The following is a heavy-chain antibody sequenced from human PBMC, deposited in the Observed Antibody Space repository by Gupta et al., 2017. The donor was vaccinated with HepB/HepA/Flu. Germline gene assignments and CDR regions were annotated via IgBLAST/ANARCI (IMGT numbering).Heavy chain of an antibody. V-gene: IGHV4-39*01. CDR3: ARQVGWDKWYSDS. D-gene: IGHD1-26*01. CDR2: IHYSYNGAT. CDR1: GASISIGDYW. Sequence: QLHLQESGPGLLKPSETLSLTCTVSGASISIGDYWWAWIRQFPGKGLEWIGIIHYSYNGATHYNPSLKTRATFSLDSSMNQLTLKLNSVTAKDTAIYYGARQVGWDKWYSDSWGQGTLVTVSS. J-gene: IGHJ4*02.